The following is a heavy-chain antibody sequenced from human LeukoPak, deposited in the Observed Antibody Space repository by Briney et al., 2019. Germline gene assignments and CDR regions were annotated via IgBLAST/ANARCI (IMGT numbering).Heavy chain of an antibody. CDR3: VLRYFDWLIGSDAFDI. V-gene: IGHV1-8*01. CDR1: GYTFTSYD. J-gene: IGHJ3*02. Sequence: GASVKVSCKASGYTFTSYDINWVRQATGQGLEWMGWINPNSGNTGYAQKFQGRVTMTRNTSISTAYMELSSLRSEDTAVYYCVLRYFDWLIGSDAFDIWGQGTMVTVSS. CDR2: INPNSGNT. D-gene: IGHD3-9*01.